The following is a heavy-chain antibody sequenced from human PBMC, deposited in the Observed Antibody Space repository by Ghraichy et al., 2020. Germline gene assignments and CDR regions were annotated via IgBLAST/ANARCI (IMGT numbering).Heavy chain of an antibody. CDR3: ARDNDSSGVWIFDY. CDR1: GFTFSSYG. V-gene: IGHV3-33*01. D-gene: IGHD3-22*01. CDR2: IWYDGSNK. J-gene: IGHJ4*02. Sequence: GGSLRLSCAASGFTFSSYGMHWVRQAPGKGLEWVAVIWYDGSNKYYADSVKGRFTISRDNSKNTLYLQMNSLRAEDTAVYYCARDNDSSGVWIFDYWGQGTLVTVSS.